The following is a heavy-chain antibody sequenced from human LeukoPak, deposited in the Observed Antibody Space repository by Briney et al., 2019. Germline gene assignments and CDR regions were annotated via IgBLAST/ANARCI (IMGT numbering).Heavy chain of an antibody. V-gene: IGHV3-7*02. D-gene: IGHD5-12*01. Sequence: GGSLRLSCAASGFTFSSYWMSWVRQAPGKGLEWVANIKQDGSDKYYVDSVKGRFTISRDNAKNSLYLQMNSLRVEDTAVYYCARTYSRESGYDFVFHYWGQGTRVSVSS. CDR1: GFTFSSYW. CDR2: IKQDGSDK. CDR3: ARTYSRESGYDFVFHY. J-gene: IGHJ4*02.